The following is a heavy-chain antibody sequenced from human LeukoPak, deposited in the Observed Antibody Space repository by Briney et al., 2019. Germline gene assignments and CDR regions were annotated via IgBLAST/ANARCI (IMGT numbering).Heavy chain of an antibody. CDR1: GGSISSYY. CDR3: ARGSYYYDSSGYYYDYFDY. D-gene: IGHD3-22*01. Sequence: SETLSLTCTVSGGSISSYYWSWIRQPAGKGLEWIGRIYTSGSTNYNPSLKSRVTMSVDTSKNQFSLKLSSVTAADTAVYYCARGSYYYDSSGYYYDYFDYWGQGTLVTVSS. CDR2: IYTSGST. V-gene: IGHV4-4*07. J-gene: IGHJ4*02.